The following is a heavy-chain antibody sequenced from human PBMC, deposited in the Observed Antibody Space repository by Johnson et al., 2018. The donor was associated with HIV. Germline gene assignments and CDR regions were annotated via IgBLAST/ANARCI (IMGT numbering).Heavy chain of an antibody. CDR3: ARDGLYSSPGDAFDM. J-gene: IGHJ3*02. CDR2: IRYDGKDK. Sequence: QMQLVESGGGVVQPGGSLRLSCAASGFTFSTYGIHWVRQAPGKGLEWVSFIRYDGKDKYYADFVKGRFTISRDNSKKTLSLQMNSLRPEDTAVYYCARDGLYSSPGDAFDMWGQGTVVTVSS. V-gene: IGHV3-30*02. D-gene: IGHD6-13*01. CDR1: GFTFSTYG.